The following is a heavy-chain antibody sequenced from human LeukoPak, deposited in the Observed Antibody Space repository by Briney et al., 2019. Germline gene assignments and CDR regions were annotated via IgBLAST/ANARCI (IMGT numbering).Heavy chain of an antibody. CDR3: AREGYNWNYFDY. V-gene: IGHV1-2*02. Sequence: GGSLRLSCAASGFTFSSYGMHWVRQAPGQGLEWMGWINPNSGGTNYAQKFQGRVTMTRDTSISTAYMELSRPRSDDTAVYYCAREGYNWNYFDYWGQGTLVTVSS. D-gene: IGHD1-20*01. CDR2: INPNSGGT. CDR1: GFTFSSYG. J-gene: IGHJ4*02.